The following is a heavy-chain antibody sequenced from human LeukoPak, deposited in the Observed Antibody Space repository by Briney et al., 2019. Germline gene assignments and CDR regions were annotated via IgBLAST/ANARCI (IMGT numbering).Heavy chain of an antibody. D-gene: IGHD3-10*01. J-gene: IGHJ4*02. V-gene: IGHV3-7*01. CDR1: GFRFNTYW. CDR3: ARGQPLGVREAFDY. CDR2: IKQDGSEK. Sequence: PGGSLRLSCAASGFRFNTYWMSWVRQAPGKGLEWVANIKQDGSEKYYVDSVKGRFTISRDNAKNSLYLQMNSLRAEDTAVYYCARGQPLGVREAFDYWGQGTLVTVSS.